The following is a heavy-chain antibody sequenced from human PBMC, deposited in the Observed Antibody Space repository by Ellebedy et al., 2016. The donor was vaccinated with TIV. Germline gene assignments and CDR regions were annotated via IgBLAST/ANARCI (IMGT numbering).Heavy chain of an antibody. V-gene: IGHV1-3*01. CDR3: AREGREGDRVMAFLDY. D-gene: IGHD3-16*01. CDR2: IAAGRGDT. Sequence: AASVKVSCKASGYTFTRYTIHWLRQAPGQSLEWMGWIAAGRGDTQYSQKFQGRVTITRDTSATTAYMELRSLRSEDTAVIYCAREGREGDRVMAFLDYWGQGTLVTVSP. J-gene: IGHJ4*02. CDR1: GYTFTRYT.